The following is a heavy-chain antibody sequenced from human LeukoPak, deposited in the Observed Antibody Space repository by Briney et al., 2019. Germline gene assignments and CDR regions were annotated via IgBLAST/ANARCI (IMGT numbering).Heavy chain of an antibody. D-gene: IGHD4-11*01. CDR2: INHSGST. Sequence: PSGTLSLTCAVYGGSFSGYYWSWIRQPPGKGLEWIGEINHSGSTNYNPSLKSRVTISVDTSKNQFSLKLSSVTAADTAVYYCARVTVGGGTDYWGQGTLVTVSS. J-gene: IGHJ4*02. CDR1: GGSFSGYY. V-gene: IGHV4-34*01. CDR3: ARVTVGGGTDY.